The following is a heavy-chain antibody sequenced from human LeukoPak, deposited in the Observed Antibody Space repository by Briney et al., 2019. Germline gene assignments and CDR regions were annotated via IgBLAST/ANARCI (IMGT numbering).Heavy chain of an antibody. CDR2: ISRGSSYI. Sequence: PGGSLRLSCAASGFTFSSYTMNWVRQAPGKGLVWVSSISRGSSYIYYADSVKGRFTISRDDAQNSLYLQMNSLRAEDTAVYYCARMAYYDSSGYYPVPFDNWGQGTLVTVSS. CDR1: GFTFSSYT. J-gene: IGHJ4*02. D-gene: IGHD3-22*01. CDR3: ARMAYYDSSGYYPVPFDN. V-gene: IGHV3-21*01.